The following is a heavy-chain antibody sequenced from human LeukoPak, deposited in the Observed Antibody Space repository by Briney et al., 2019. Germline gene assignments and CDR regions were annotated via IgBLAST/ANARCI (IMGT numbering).Heavy chain of an antibody. CDR1: GFTFSSYS. CDR3: AKDIAAARPDAFDI. CDR2: ISSSSSYI. D-gene: IGHD6-13*01. J-gene: IGHJ3*02. V-gene: IGHV3-21*01. Sequence: GGSLRLSCAASGFTFSSYSMNWVRQAPGKGLEWVSSISSSSSYIYYADSVKGRFTISRDNAKNSLYLQMNSLRAEDTAVYYCAKDIAAARPDAFDIWGQGTMVTVSS.